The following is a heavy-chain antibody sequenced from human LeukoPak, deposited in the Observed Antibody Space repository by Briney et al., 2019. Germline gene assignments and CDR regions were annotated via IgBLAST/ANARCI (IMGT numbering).Heavy chain of an antibody. CDR3: ATPPPYDSSGYYYY. J-gene: IGHJ4*02. CDR2: INHSGST. D-gene: IGHD3-22*01. CDR1: GGSFSGYY. Sequence: PSETLSLTRAVYGGSFSGYYWSWIRQPPGKGLEWIGEINHSGSTNYNPSLKSRVTISVDTSKNQFSLKLSSVTAADTAVYYCATPPPYDSSGYYYYWGQGTLVTVSS. V-gene: IGHV4-34*01.